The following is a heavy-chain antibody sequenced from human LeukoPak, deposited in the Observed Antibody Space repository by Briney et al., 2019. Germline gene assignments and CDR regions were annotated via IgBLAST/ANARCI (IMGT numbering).Heavy chain of an antibody. CDR1: GFTFSSYA. J-gene: IGHJ6*02. Sequence: RGSLRLSCAASGFTFSSYAMSWVRQAPGKGLEWVSAISGSGGSTYYADSVKGRFTIPRDNSKNTLYLQMNSLRAEDTAVYYCAISSPRRYGMDVWGQGTTVTVSS. V-gene: IGHV3-23*01. CDR3: AISSPRRYGMDV. CDR2: ISGSGGST.